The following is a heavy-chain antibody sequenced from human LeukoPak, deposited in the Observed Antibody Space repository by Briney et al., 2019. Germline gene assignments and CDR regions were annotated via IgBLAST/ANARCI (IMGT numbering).Heavy chain of an antibody. V-gene: IGHV4-34*01. CDR3: ARERGHPSGRAFLGY. D-gene: IGHD2/OR15-2a*01. J-gene: IGHJ4*02. CDR1: GGSFSGYY. Sequence: SETLSLTCAVYGGSFSGYYWSWIRQSPGKGLEWIGEINHSGSTNYNPSLKSRVTISVDKFKNQFSLKLSSVTAADTAVYYCARERGHPSGRAFLGYWGQGTLVTVSS. CDR2: INHSGST.